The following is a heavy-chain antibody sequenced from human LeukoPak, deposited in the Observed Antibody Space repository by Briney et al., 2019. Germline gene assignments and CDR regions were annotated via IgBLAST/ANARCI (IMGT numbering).Heavy chain of an antibody. D-gene: IGHD3-3*01. V-gene: IGHV4-31*03. CDR3: ARGGPDFWSPPGDY. J-gene: IGHJ4*02. Sequence: KASETLSLTCTVSGGSISSGGYCWSWLRQQPGKGLEWIGYIYYSGSTYYNPSLKSRVTISVDTSKNQFSLKLSSVTAADTAVYYCARGGPDFWSPPGDYWGQGTLVTVSS. CDR2: IYYSGST. CDR1: GGSISSGGYC.